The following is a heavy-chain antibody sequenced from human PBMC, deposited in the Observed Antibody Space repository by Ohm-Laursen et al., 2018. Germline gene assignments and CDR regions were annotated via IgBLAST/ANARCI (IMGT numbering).Heavy chain of an antibody. Sequence: SLRLSCAASGLTFSNYDMYWVRQAPGKGLEWVAVILYDGISKYYVDSVKGRFTISRDNSKNTLYLQMNSLRAEDTAVYYCARDRRSTSDSRGMDVWGQGTTVTVSS. J-gene: IGHJ6*02. V-gene: IGHV3-33*05. CDR1: GLTFSNYD. CDR2: ILYDGISK. CDR3: ARDRRSTSDSRGMDV. D-gene: IGHD2-2*01.